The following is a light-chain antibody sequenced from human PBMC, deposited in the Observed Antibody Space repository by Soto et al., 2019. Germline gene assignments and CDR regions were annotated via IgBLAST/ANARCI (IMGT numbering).Light chain of an antibody. V-gene: IGKV1-33*01. CDR1: QDISNY. CDR2: EAS. J-gene: IGKJ2*01. CDR3: QQYDNLPT. Sequence: DIQMTQSPSSLSASVGDRVTITCQASQDISNYLNWYQQKPGKAPKLLIYEASNLETGVPSRFSGSESPSEFTFTISSLHPEDIATYYYQQYDNLPTFGEGTKLEIK.